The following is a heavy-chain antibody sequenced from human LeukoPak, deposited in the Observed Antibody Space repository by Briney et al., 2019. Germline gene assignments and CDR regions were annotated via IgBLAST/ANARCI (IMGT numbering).Heavy chain of an antibody. Sequence: GGSLRLSCAASGFPFTNAWMNWVRQAPGKGLEWVGRIKSKTDGGTIDYAAPVKGRFTISRDDSKNTLYLQMNSLRAEDTAVYYCAKAIVGAFDYWGQGTLVTVSS. CDR2: IKSKTDGGTI. D-gene: IGHD1-26*01. CDR3: AKAIVGAFDY. V-gene: IGHV3-15*07. J-gene: IGHJ4*02. CDR1: GFPFTNAW.